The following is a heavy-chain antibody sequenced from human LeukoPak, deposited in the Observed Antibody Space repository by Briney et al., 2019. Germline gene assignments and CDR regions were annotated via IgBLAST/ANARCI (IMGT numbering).Heavy chain of an antibody. CDR2: INHSGNT. V-gene: IGHV4-34*01. Sequence: PSETLSLTCAVYGGSFRGYYWSWIRQPPGKGLEWIGEINHSGNTNYNPSLKSRVTISVDTSKNQFSLKLSSVTAADTAVYYCARGVPAATQSSFDYWGQGTLVTVSS. D-gene: IGHD2-2*01. CDR3: ARGVPAATQSSFDY. J-gene: IGHJ4*02. CDR1: GGSFRGYY.